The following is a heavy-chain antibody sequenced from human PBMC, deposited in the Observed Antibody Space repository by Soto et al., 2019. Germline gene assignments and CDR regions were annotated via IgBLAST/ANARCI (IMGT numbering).Heavy chain of an antibody. CDR3: ARDRSSAWARGFDL. D-gene: IGHD3-22*01. Sequence: EVHLLESGGGLVQPGGSLRLSCAASGFTFRNYAMDWVRQVPGKGLEWVSRISDSGSSAYYADSVGGRFTISRDNAENALFLQMESLGGDDTALYYCARDRSSAWARGFDLWGQGTLVTVSS. CDR2: ISDSGSSA. J-gene: IGHJ4*02. V-gene: IGHV3-23*01. CDR1: GFTFRNYA.